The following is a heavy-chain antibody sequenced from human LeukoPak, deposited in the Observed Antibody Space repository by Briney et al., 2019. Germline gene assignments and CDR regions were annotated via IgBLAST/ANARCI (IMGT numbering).Heavy chain of an antibody. D-gene: IGHD3-10*02. CDR3: AGLRSVPRGFDY. J-gene: IGHJ4*02. V-gene: IGHV4-39*07. CDR1: GGSISSSSYY. Sequence: SETLSLTCTVSGGSISSSSYYWSWIRQPPGKGLEWIGEINHSGSTNYNPSLKSRVTISVDTSKNQFSLKLSSVTAADTAVYYCAGLRSVPRGFDYWGQGTLVTVSS. CDR2: INHSGST.